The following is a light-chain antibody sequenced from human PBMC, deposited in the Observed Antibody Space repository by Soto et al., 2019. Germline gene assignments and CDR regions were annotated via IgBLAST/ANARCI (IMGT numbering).Light chain of an antibody. V-gene: IGKV1-5*03. Sequence: DIQMTQSPSTLSASVGDRVTITCRASQSISSWLAWYQQKPGTATNLLIYKTSSLESGVPSRFSRSGSGTEFTLSISSLQPDDFATYYFQQYHNYPRSCGQGTKVEFK. CDR3: QQYHNYPRS. J-gene: IGKJ1*01. CDR1: QSISSW. CDR2: KTS.